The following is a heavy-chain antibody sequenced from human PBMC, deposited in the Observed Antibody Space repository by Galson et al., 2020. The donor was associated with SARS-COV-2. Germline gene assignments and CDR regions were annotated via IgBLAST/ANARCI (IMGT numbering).Heavy chain of an antibody. V-gene: IGHV4-39*01. J-gene: IGHJ2*01. CDR2: IYYSGST. CDR1: GGSISSSSYY. CDR3: ARLRGPDFVLRVYAVDGYFDL. Sequence: SETLSLTCTVSGGSISSSSYYWGWIRQPPGKGLEWIGRIYYSGSTYYNPSLKSRVTTSVDTSKNQFPLKLSSVTAADTALYYCARLRGPDFVLRVYAVDGYFDLWGRGTLVTVSS. D-gene: IGHD2-8*01.